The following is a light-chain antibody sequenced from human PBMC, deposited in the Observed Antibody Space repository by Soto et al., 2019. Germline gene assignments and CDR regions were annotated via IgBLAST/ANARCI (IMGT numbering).Light chain of an antibody. CDR3: SSYTSSSLVV. CDR2: EVS. V-gene: IGLV2-14*01. CDR1: SSDVGGYNY. J-gene: IGLJ2*01. Sequence: QSALTQPASVSGSPGQSITISCTGTSSDVGGYNYVSWYQQHPGKAPKLMIYEVSNRPSGVSNRFSGSKSGNTASLTISGLQAEDEADYYCSSYTSSSLVVFGGGTKPPS.